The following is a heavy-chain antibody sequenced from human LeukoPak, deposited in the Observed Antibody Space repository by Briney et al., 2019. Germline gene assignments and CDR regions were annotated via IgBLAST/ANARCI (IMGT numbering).Heavy chain of an antibody. D-gene: IGHD6-19*01. CDR1: GGSISSYY. CDR3: ARVAAPDAFDI. V-gene: IGHV4-59*01. Sequence: SETLSLTCTVSGGSISSYYRSWIRQPPGKGLEWIGYIYYSGSTNYNPSLQSRVTISVDTSKNQFSLKLSSVTAADTAVYYCARVAAPDAFDIWGQGTMVTVSS. J-gene: IGHJ3*02. CDR2: IYYSGST.